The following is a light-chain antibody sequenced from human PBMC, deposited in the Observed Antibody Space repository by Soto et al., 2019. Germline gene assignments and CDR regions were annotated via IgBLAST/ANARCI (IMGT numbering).Light chain of an antibody. V-gene: IGKV1-33*01. Sequence: IELSQSPSSLSASLGDRVTITCRASQDISNHLNWYQQKPGKAPKLLIYDASNRDTGIPYRFSGSGSGTDFTFTISRLEPEDLAVYYCQRYDSPPLTFGGGTKVDI. CDR2: DAS. CDR1: QDISNH. CDR3: QRYDSPPLT. J-gene: IGKJ4*01.